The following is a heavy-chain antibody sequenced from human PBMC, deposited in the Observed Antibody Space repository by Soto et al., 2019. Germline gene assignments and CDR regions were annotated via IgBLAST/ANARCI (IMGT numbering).Heavy chain of an antibody. Sequence: QVQLVQSGAEVKKPGASVKVSCKTSSYTFTSYGISWVRQTPGKGLEWLGWISAYNGNTHYAQKLQGRLTMTTETSTSTAYMALRILRSDDPAVYYWASGVGWEPRYYWGQGTLITVSS. J-gene: IGHJ4*02. D-gene: IGHD1-26*01. CDR3: ASGVGWEPRYY. CDR1: SYTFTSYG. V-gene: IGHV1-18*01. CDR2: ISAYNGNT.